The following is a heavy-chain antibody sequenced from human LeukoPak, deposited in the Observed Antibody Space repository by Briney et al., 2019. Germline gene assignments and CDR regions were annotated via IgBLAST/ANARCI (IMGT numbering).Heavy chain of an antibody. CDR1: GFTVSSYY. J-gene: IGHJ4*02. CDR2: IKGDGSET. Sequence: PGGSLRLSCAASGFTVSSYYMNWVRQAPGKGLEWVANIKGDGSETSYVTSVRGRFTISRDNAKNSLYLQMNNLRVEDTAVYYCAREEVKSFDNWGQGTLVTVSS. V-gene: IGHV3-7*03. CDR3: AREEVKSFDN.